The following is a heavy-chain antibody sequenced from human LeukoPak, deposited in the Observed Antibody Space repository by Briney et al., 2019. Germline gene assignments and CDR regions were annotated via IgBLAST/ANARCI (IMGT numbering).Heavy chain of an antibody. J-gene: IGHJ3*02. V-gene: IGHV1-2*02. D-gene: IGHD3-22*01. CDR3: ARFGGLRLFLRNAFDI. Sequence: ASVKVSCKSSGYTFTGYYMRWVRQAPGQGLEWMGWINPNSGGTNYAQKFQGRVTMTRDTSISTACMELSRLSSDDTPVYYCARFGGLRLFLRNAFDIWGQRTMVTVYS. CDR2: INPNSGGT. CDR1: GYTFTGYY.